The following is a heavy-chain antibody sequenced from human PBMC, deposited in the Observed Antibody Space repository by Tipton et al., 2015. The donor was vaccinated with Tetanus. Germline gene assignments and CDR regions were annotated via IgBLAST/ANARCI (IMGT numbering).Heavy chain of an antibody. D-gene: IGHD6-19*01. CDR1: GGSISSGGYY. CDR2: IYYSGST. J-gene: IGHJ6*02. V-gene: IGHV4-31*03. Sequence: TLSLTCTVSGGSISSGGYYWSWIRQYPGKGLEWIGYIYYSGSTYYNPSLKSRVTISVDTSKNQFSLNLTSVTAADSAVYFCARHSGWFNFYSGVDVWGQGTTVTVSS. CDR3: ARHSGWFNFYSGVDV.